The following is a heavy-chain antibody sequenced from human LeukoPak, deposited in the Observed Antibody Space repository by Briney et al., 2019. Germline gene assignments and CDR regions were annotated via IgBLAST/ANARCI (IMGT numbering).Heavy chain of an antibody. D-gene: IGHD1-26*01. CDR2: ISWNSGSI. CDR1: GFTLDDYA. J-gene: IGHJ3*02. CDR3: AREIVGATLVGPRNPPGRHAFDI. V-gene: IGHV3-9*01. Sequence: GGSLRLSCAASGFTLDDYAMHWVRHAPGKGLEWVSGISWNSGSIGYADSVKGRFTISRDNAKNSLYLQMNSLRAEDTAVYYCAREIVGATLVGPRNPPGRHAFDIWGQGTMVTVSS.